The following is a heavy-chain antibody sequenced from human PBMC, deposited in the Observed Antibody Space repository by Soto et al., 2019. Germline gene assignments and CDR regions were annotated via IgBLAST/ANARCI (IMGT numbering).Heavy chain of an antibody. V-gene: IGHV3-21*01. CDR2: ISSSSYI. CDR3: ARDHTNRYYYGMDG. D-gene: IGHD2-8*01. CDR1: GFPFSSYS. Sequence: GSLRLSCAASGFPFSSYSMNRVRQGPGKGLEWVSSISSSSYIYYADSVKGRFTISRDNAKNSLYLQMNSLRAEDTAVYYCARDHTNRYYYGMDGWGQGTTVTVSS. J-gene: IGHJ6*02.